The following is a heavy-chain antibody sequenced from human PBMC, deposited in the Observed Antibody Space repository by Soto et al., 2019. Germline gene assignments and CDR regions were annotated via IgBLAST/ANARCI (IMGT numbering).Heavy chain of an antibody. CDR2: IYYSGST. D-gene: IGHD5-12*01. V-gene: IGHV4-39*02. J-gene: IGHJ6*03. CDR3: ARAPFLEDSGYAPGPYYMDV. CDR1: GGSISSSSYY. Sequence: SETLSLTCTVSGGSISSSSYYWGWIRQPPGKGLEWIGSIYYSGSTYYNPSLKSRVTMTRDTSISTAYMELSRLRSDDTAVYYCARAPFLEDSGYAPGPYYMDVWGKGTTVTVSS.